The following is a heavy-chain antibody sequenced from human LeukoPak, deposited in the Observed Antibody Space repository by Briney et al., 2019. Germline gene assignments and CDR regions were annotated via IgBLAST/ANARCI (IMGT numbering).Heavy chain of an antibody. CDR1: GFTFSNAW. CDR3: TGVSRSSWYDY. Sequence: TGGSLRLSCAASGFTFSNAWMSWVRQAPGKGLEWVGRIKSKTDGGTPDYAAPVKGRFTIPRDDSKNTLYLQMNSLKTEDTAVYYCTGVSRSSWYDYWGQGTLVTVSS. V-gene: IGHV3-15*01. J-gene: IGHJ4*02. D-gene: IGHD6-13*01. CDR2: IKSKTDGGTP.